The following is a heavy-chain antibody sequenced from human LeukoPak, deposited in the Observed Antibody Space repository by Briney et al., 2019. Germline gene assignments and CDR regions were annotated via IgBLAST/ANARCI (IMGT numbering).Heavy chain of an antibody. Sequence: XXXSXXTXXSXAIXXVRQAPGQGLEWMGRIIPILGIANYTQKFQGRVTITADKSTSTAYIELSSLRSEDTAVYYCARDRPRGFYDSSLPFDYWGQGXLV. J-gene: IGHJ4*02. CDR1: XXTXXSXA. V-gene: IGHV1-69*04. D-gene: IGHD3-22*01. CDR2: IIPILGIA. CDR3: ARDRPRGFYDSSLPFDY.